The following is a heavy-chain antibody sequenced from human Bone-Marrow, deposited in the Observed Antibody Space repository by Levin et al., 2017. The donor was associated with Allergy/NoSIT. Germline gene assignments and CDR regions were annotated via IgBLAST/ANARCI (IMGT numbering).Heavy chain of an antibody. CDR2: IYYSGNT. V-gene: IGHV4-59*01. Sequence: SETLSLTCTVSGGSISSYYWSWIRQPPGKGLEWIGYIYYSGNTNYNPSLKSRVTISVDTSKNQFSLKLSSVTAADTAVYYWARGRGGGGSSGNWFDPWGQGTLVTVSS. D-gene: IGHD6-19*01. CDR3: ARGRGGGGSSGNWFDP. J-gene: IGHJ5*02. CDR1: GGSISSYY.